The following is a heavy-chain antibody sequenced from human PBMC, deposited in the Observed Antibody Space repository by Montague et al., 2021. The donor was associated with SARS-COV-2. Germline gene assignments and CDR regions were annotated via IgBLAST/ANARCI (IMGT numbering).Heavy chain of an antibody. CDR3: ARFGSGTLEFDL. D-gene: IGHD1-26*01. V-gene: IGHV4-61*02. CDR1: GASISTGIYY. Sequence: TLSLTCTVSGASISTGIYYWSWIRQPAGKGLEWIGRIRTTGHTDYNSSLESRVFMSVDTSTNQFSLSLTSVTAAGMAVYFCARFGSGTLEFDLWGQGTLVTVSS. J-gene: IGHJ4*02. CDR2: IRTTGHT.